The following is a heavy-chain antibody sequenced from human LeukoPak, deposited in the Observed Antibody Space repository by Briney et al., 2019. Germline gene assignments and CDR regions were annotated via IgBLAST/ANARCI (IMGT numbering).Heavy chain of an antibody. CDR3: ARTLLYDRSDCYIYFDY. Sequence: GGSLRLSCAVSGFTFSRYWMTWVRQAPGKGLEWVANIKQDGSEKYYVDSVKGRFTISRDNAKNSLYLQMDSLRGEDTAVYYCARTLLYDRSDCYIYFDYWGQGTPVTVSS. D-gene: IGHD3-22*01. V-gene: IGHV3-7*04. CDR2: IKQDGSEK. CDR1: GFTFSRYW. J-gene: IGHJ4*02.